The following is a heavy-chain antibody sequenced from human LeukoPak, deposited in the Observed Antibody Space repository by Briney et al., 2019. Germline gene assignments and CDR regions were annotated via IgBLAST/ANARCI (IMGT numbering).Heavy chain of an antibody. CDR1: GFTFSDYH. CDR3: ARARGYSGYCFDY. Sequence: PGGSLRLSCAASGFTFSDYHMSWIRQAPGKGLEWVSYISSSGSTIYYADSVKGRFTISRGNAKNSLYLQMNSLRAEDTAVYYCARARGYSGYCFDYWGQGTLVTVSS. V-gene: IGHV3-11*01. D-gene: IGHD5-12*01. CDR2: ISSSGSTI. J-gene: IGHJ4*02.